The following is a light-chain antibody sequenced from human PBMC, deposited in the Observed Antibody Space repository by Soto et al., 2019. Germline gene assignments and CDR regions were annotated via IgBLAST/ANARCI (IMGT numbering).Light chain of an antibody. Sequence: QSVLTQPPSASGSPGQSVTISCTGTKSDIGVYDFVSWYQHHPGKAPRLIIYEVVQRPSGVPDRFSGSKSGNTASLTVSGLQAADEADYFCKSYAGSNTYVFGRGTKAPS. CDR2: EVV. V-gene: IGLV2-8*01. J-gene: IGLJ1*01. CDR3: KSYAGSNTYV. CDR1: KSDIGVYDF.